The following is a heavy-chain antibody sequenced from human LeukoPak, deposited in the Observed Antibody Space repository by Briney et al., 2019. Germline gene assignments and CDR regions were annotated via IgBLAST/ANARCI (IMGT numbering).Heavy chain of an antibody. D-gene: IGHD3-10*01. CDR2: IYYSGST. V-gene: IGHV4-59*01. Sequence: SETLSLTCTVSGGSISSYHWSWIRQPPGKGLECIGYIYYSGSTNYNPSLKSRVTISVDTSKNQFSLKLSSVTAADTAVYYCARDAPFGEASWGQGTMVTVSS. J-gene: IGHJ3*01. CDR3: ARDAPFGEAS. CDR1: GGSISSYH.